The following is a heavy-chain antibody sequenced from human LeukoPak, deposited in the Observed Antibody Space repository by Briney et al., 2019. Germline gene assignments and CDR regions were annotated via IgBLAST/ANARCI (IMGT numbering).Heavy chain of an antibody. CDR1: EFSVGSNY. CDR2: IYSGGST. V-gene: IGHV3-66*01. D-gene: IGHD3-10*02. J-gene: IGHJ6*04. Sequence: GGSLRLSCAASEFSVGSNYMTWVRQAPGKGLEWVSLIYSGGSTYYADSVKGRFTISRDNSKNTLYLQMNSLGAEDTAVYYCAELGITMIGGVWGKGTTVTISS. CDR3: AELGITMIGGV.